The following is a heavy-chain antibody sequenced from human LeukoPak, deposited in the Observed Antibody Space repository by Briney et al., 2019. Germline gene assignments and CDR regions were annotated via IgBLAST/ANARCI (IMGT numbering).Heavy chain of an antibody. J-gene: IGHJ4*02. V-gene: IGHV4-59*01. Sequence: SETLSLTCTVSGGSISSYYWSWIRQPPGKGLEWLGYIYYSGSTNYNPSIKSQVTISVDTSKNQFSLKLSSVTAADTAVYYCARDRGYSGYDRRRRGFYFDYWGQGTLVTVSS. CDR1: GGSISSYY. CDR2: IYYSGST. D-gene: IGHD5-12*01. CDR3: ARDRGYSGYDRRRRGFYFDY.